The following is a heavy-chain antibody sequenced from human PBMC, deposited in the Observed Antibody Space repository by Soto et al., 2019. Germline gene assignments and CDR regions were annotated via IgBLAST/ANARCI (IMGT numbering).Heavy chain of an antibody. CDR1: GGSFSGYY. Sequence: SETLSLTCAVYGGSFSGYYWSWIRQPPGKGLEWIGEINHSGSTNYNPSLKSRVTISVDTSKNQFSLKLSSVTAADTAVYYCASLYQLSSPNFHYWGQGTLVTVSS. J-gene: IGHJ4*02. V-gene: IGHV4-34*01. CDR3: ASLYQLSSPNFHY. CDR2: INHSGST. D-gene: IGHD2-2*01.